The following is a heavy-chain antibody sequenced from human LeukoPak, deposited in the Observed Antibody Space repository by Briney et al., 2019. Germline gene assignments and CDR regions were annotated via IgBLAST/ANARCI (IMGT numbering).Heavy chain of an antibody. D-gene: IGHD3-22*01. CDR1: GFTFSSYA. Sequence: PGRSLRLSCAASGFTFSSYAMSWVRQAPGKGLEWVSAISGSGGSTYYADSVKGRFTISRDNSKNTLYLQMNSLRAEDTAVYYCAKELRPYDSSGPDYWGQGTLVTVSS. V-gene: IGHV3-23*01. CDR3: AKELRPYDSSGPDY. CDR2: ISGSGGST. J-gene: IGHJ4*02.